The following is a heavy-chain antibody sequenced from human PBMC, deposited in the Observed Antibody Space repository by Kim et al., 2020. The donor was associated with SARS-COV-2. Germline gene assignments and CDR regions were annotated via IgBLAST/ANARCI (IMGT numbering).Heavy chain of an antibody. J-gene: IGHJ4*02. V-gene: IGHV4-39*01. D-gene: IGHD3-10*01. CDR3: ARLLFSRFGEFPDY. Sequence: NPSLKSRVTIYVDTSKNQFSLKLSSVTAADTAVYYCARLLFSRFGEFPDYWGQGTLVTVSS.